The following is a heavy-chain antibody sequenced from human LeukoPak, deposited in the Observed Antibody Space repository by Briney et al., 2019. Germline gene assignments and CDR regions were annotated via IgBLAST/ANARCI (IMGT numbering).Heavy chain of an antibody. D-gene: IGHD3-3*01. Sequence: GSLRLSCAASGFTFSSYSMNWVHPAPGKGLEWISSISSSSSYIYYADSVKGRFTISRDNAKNSLYLQMNSLRAEDTAVYYCARGDYDFWSGQDYWGQGTLVTVSS. J-gene: IGHJ4*02. V-gene: IGHV3-21*01. CDR2: ISSSSSYI. CDR1: GFTFSSYS. CDR3: ARGDYDFWSGQDY.